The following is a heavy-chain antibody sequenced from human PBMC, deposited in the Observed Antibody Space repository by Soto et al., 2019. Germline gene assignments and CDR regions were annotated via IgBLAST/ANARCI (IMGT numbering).Heavy chain of an antibody. CDR3: ARGDSSSWYLNGSPP. CDR1: GGSINSYY. V-gene: IGHV4-59*01. J-gene: IGHJ5*02. CDR2: SYYSGST. D-gene: IGHD6-13*01. Sequence: SETLSLTCTVSGGSINSYYWSWIRQPPGKGLEWIGYSYYSGSTIYNPSLKSRVTISIDTSKKQFSLNLNSMTAADTAVYYCARGDSSSWYLNGSPPWGQGTLVPVSS.